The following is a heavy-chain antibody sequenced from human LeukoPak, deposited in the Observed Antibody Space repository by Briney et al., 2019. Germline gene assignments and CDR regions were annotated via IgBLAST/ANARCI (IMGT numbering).Heavy chain of an antibody. CDR2: IYYSGST. CDR3: ARDLQQQDAFDI. D-gene: IGHD6-13*01. J-gene: IGHJ3*02. Sequence: SETLSLTCTVSGGSVSSGSYYWSWIRQPPGKGLEWIGYIYYSGSTNDNPSLKSRVTISVDTSKNQFSLKLSSVTAADTAVYYCARDLQQQDAFDIWGQGTMVTVSS. CDR1: GGSVSSGSYY. V-gene: IGHV4-61*01.